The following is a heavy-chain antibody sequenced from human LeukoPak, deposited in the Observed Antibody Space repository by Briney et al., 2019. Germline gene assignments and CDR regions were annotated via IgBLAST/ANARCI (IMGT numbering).Heavy chain of an antibody. CDR3: ARSSGYYYLNWFDP. V-gene: IGHV1-8*03. CDR2: MNPANGNT. Sequence: ASVKVSCKASGYTFTSYDMHWVRQATGQGLEWMGWMNPANGNTVYARKFQGRVAITRDISISTAYMELSSLRSEDTAVYYCARSSGYYYLNWFDPWGQGTLVTVSS. J-gene: IGHJ5*02. D-gene: IGHD3-22*01. CDR1: GYTFTSYD.